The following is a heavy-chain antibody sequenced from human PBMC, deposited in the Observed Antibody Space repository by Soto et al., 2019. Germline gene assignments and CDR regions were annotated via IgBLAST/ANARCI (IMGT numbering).Heavy chain of an antibody. CDR2: ISAYNGNT. D-gene: IGHD3-16*01. J-gene: IGHJ6*02. CDR3: ARDGALGESYYYYGMDV. V-gene: IGHV1-18*01. CDR1: GYTFTSYG. Sequence: QVQLVQCGAEVKKPGASVKVSCKASGYTFTSYGISWVRQAPGQGLEWMGWISAYNGNTNYAQELQGGVTMTTDTSTSTAYKELRSLRSDDTAVYYCARDGALGESYYYYGMDVWGQGTTVTVSS.